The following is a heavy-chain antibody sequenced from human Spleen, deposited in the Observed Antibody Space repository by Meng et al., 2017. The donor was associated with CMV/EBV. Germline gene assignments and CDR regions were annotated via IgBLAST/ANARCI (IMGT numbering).Heavy chain of an antibody. CDR2: ISSSSSDI. J-gene: IGHJ4*02. CDR3: AREIGRRYDFWTAYSNYFDN. V-gene: IGHV3-21*01. CDR1: GFSFSAYS. Sequence: GGSLRLSCAASGFSFSAYSMHWVRQAPGKGLEWISSISSSSSDIYYADSVKGRFTISRDNAKNSLYLQMNSLRAEDTAVYYCAREIGRRYDFWTAYSNYFDNWGQGTLVTVSS. D-gene: IGHD3-3*01.